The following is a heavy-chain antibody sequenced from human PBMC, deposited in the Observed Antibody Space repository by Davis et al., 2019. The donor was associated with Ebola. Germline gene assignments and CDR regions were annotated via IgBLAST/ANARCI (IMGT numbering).Heavy chain of an antibody. CDR1: GGSISSSSFY. CDR2: IYYSGST. V-gene: IGHV4-39*07. J-gene: IGHJ5*02. D-gene: IGHD1-1*01. Sequence: PSETLSLTCTVSGGSISSSSFYWGWLRQPPGKGLEWIGIIYYSGSTYYNSSLKSRATISVDTSKTQYSLKLSSVTAADTAVYYCARGPFSTPSWATTPAANWFDPWGQGTLVTVSS. CDR3: ARGPFSTPSWATTPAANWFDP.